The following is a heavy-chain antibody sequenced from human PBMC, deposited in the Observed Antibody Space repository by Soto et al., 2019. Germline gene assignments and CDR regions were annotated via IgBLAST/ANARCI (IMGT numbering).Heavy chain of an antibody. D-gene: IGHD6-6*01. J-gene: IGHJ6*02. CDR2: IIPIFGTA. CDR1: GGTFSSYA. CDR3: AREQLVFTSNYYYYGMDV. V-gene: IGHV1-69*13. Sequence: GASVKVSCKASGGTFSSYAISWVRQAPGQGLEWMGGIIPIFGTANYAQKFQGRVTITADESTSTXXXXXXXXXSXDTAVYYCAREQLVFTSNYYYYGMDVWGQGTTVTVSS.